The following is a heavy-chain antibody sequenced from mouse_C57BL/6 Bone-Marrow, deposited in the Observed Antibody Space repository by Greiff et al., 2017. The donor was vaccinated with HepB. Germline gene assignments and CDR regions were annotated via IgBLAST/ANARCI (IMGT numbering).Heavy chain of an antibody. CDR2: ISNLAYSI. CDR3: ARHDSVMDY. J-gene: IGHJ4*01. V-gene: IGHV5-15*01. Sequence: EVKLMESGGGLVQPGGSLKLSCAASGFTFSDYGMAWVRQAPRKGPEWVAFISNLAYSIYYADTVTGRFTISRENAKNTLYLEMSSLRSEDTAMYYCARHDSVMDYWGQGTSVTVSS. D-gene: IGHD2-4*01. CDR1: GFTFSDYG.